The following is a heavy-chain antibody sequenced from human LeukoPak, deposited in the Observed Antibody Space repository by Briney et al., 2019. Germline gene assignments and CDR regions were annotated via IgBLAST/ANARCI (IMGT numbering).Heavy chain of an antibody. V-gene: IGHV4-39*01. Sequence: ALSLTCTVSGGSISSSSYYWGWIRQPPGKGLEWIGSMYYSGTYSGSTYQNPSLKSRVTISVDTSKNQFSLKVTSVTAADTAVYYCARHTAMGSPLHHWGQGTRVTVSS. J-gene: IGHJ5*02. CDR2: MYYSGTYSGST. CDR3: ARHTAMGSPLHH. CDR1: GGSISSSSYY. D-gene: IGHD5-18*01.